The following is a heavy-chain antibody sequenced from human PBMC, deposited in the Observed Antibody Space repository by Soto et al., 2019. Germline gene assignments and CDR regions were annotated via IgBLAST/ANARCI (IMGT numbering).Heavy chain of an antibody. Sequence: SETLSLTCTVSGGSISSSSYYWGWIRQPPGKGLEWIGSIYYSGSTYYNPSLKSRVTISVDTSKNQFSLKLSSVTAADTAVYYCARQDTAMVRNYAMDVWGQGTSVTLSS. D-gene: IGHD5-18*01. J-gene: IGHJ6*02. V-gene: IGHV4-39*01. CDR1: GGSISSSSYY. CDR2: IYYSGST. CDR3: ARQDTAMVRNYAMDV.